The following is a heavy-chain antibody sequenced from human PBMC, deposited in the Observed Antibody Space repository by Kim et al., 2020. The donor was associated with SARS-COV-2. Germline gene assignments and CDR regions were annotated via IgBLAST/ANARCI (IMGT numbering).Heavy chain of an antibody. CDR2: GST. D-gene: IGHD4-17*01. Sequence: GSTKYHPSLKSRVPISVATSKNQFSLRLTSVTAADTAVYYCARGYKATVGFWGQGTLVTVSS. J-gene: IGHJ4*02. CDR3: ARGYKATVGF. V-gene: IGHV4-34*01.